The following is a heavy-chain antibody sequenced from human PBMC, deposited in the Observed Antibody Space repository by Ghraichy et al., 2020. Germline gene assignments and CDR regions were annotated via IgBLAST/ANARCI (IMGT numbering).Heavy chain of an antibody. D-gene: IGHD3-22*01. V-gene: IGHV3-53*01. CDR1: GFTVSSNY. Sequence: GGSLRLSCAASGFTVSSNYMSWVRQAPGKGLEWVSVIYSGSSTYYADSVKGRFTISRDNSKNTLYLQMNSLRAEDTAVYYCAREEGWDPYYYDSRPTYGMDVWGQGTTVTVSS. CDR2: IYSGSST. J-gene: IGHJ6*02. CDR3: AREEGWDPYYYDSRPTYGMDV.